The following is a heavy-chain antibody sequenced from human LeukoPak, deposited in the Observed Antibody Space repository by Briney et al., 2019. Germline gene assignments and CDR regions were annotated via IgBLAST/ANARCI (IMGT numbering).Heavy chain of an antibody. J-gene: IGHJ4*02. Sequence: PGGSLRLSCSASGFTFSSYAMHWVRQAPGKGLEYVSAISSNGGSTYYADSVKGRFTISRDNSKNTLYLQMSSLRAEDTAVYYCVKDVEITMVRGTDLDYWGQGTLVTVSS. CDR2: ISSNGGST. D-gene: IGHD3-10*01. V-gene: IGHV3-64D*06. CDR1: GFTFSSYA. CDR3: VKDVEITMVRGTDLDY.